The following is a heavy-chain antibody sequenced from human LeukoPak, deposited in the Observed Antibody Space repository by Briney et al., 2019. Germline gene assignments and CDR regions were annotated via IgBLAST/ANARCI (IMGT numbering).Heavy chain of an antibody. CDR2: IYYSGST. V-gene: IGHV4-39*07. J-gene: IGHJ4*02. CDR3: ARGRYPDDY. CDR1: GGSISSSSYY. D-gene: IGHD1-1*01. Sequence: SETLSLTCTVSGGSISSSSYYWGWIRQPPGKGLEWIGNIYYSGSTYSNPSLKSRVTISVDTSKNQFSLKLSSVTAADTAVYYCARGRYPDDYWGQGTLVTVSS.